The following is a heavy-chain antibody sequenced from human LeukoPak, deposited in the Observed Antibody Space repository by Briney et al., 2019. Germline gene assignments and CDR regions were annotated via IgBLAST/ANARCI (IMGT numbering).Heavy chain of an antibody. CDR3: ARAVDIVATTPFDL. CDR2: LYTGGTT. J-gene: IGHJ3*01. D-gene: IGHD5-12*01. Sequence: GGSLSFSCAASGFTVSSNYMSWVRQAPGKGLEWVSVLYTGGTTYYADSVKGRFTISRDNSKNTVYVDMNSLRAEDTAVYYCARAVDIVATTPFDLWGQGTMVTVSS. V-gene: IGHV3-66*01. CDR1: GFTVSSNY.